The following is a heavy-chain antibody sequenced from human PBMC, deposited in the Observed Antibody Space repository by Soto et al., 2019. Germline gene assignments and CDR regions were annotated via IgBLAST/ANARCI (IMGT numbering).Heavy chain of an antibody. V-gene: IGHV3-66*01. CDR3: ARGGIAADYYYYGMDV. CDR2: IYSDGST. CDR1: GFTVSSNY. D-gene: IGHD6-13*01. J-gene: IGHJ6*01. Sequence: GGSLRLSSAASGFTVSSNYMSWVRQAPGKGQEWVSVIYSDGSTYYADSVKGRITISRDNSKNPTYIQMKNTRAEDTAVYYCARGGIAADYYYYGMDVWGQG.